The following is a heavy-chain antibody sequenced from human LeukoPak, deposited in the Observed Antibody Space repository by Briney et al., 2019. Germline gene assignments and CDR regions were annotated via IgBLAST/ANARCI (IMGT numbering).Heavy chain of an antibody. Sequence: GGSLRLSCAASGFTFSSYSMNWVRQAPGKGLEWVSSISSSSSYIYYADSVKGRFTISRDNAKSSLYLQMNSLRVEDTAVYYCARDHGFSGLRRCSGGSCYSPDDAFDIWGQGTMVTVSS. CDR1: GFTFSSYS. D-gene: IGHD2-15*01. CDR3: ARDHGFSGLRRCSGGSCYSPDDAFDI. J-gene: IGHJ3*02. V-gene: IGHV3-21*01. CDR2: ISSSSSYI.